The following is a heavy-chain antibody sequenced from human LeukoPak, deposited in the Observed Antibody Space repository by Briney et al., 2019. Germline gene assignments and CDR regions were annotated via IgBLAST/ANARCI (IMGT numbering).Heavy chain of an antibody. CDR1: GGTFSSYA. CDR2: IIPIFGTA. J-gene: IGHJ4*02. Sequence: GASVEVSCKASGGTFSSYAISWVRQAPGQGLEWMGGIIPIFGTANYAQKFQGRVTITTDESTSTAYMELSSLRSEDTAVYYCAREAGDGGLCYWGQGTLVTVSS. D-gene: IGHD7-27*01. CDR3: AREAGDGGLCY. V-gene: IGHV1-69*05.